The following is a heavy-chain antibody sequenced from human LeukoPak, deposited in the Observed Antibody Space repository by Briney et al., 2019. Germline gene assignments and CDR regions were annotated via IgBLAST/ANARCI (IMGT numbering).Heavy chain of an antibody. CDR3: AKVDPATVTPGVFYYYYYMDV. CDR1: GFTLISHV. J-gene: IGHJ6*03. CDR2: ISVSGFDT. Sequence: GGSLRLSCIPSGFTLISHVMTWGRPGPGKGLEWGSGISVSGFDTFYADSVKGRFPISQDNSKTSVFLQMNSLRAEDTAMYYCAKVDPATVTPGVFYYYYYMDVWGKGTTVTVSS. D-gene: IGHD4-17*01. V-gene: IGHV3-23*01.